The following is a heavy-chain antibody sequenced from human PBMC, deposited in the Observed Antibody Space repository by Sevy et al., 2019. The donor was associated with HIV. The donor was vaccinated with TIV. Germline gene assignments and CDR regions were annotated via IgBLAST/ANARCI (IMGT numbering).Heavy chain of an antibody. J-gene: IGHJ4*02. Sequence: GGSLRLSCTASGFTFSNYEMNWVRQAPGKGLEWVSYIGRSGSPIYYAGSVKGRFTISRDNAKNSLYLQMNTLRAEDTAVYYCARGLGYYDTSGYSLFDYWDQGTLVTVSS. CDR2: IGRSGSPI. V-gene: IGHV3-48*03. CDR3: ARGLGYYDTSGYSLFDY. CDR1: GFTFSNYE. D-gene: IGHD3-22*01.